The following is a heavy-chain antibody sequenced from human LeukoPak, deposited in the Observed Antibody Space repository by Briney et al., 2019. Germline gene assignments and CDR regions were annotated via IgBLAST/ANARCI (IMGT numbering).Heavy chain of an antibody. CDR3: TTQWELPYYYYYYMDV. V-gene: IGHV3-15*01. CDR1: GFTFSNAW. J-gene: IGHJ6*03. D-gene: IGHD1-26*01. Sequence: PGGSLRLSCAASGFTFSNAWMSWVRQAPGKGLEWVGRIKGKTDGGTTDYAAPVKGRFTISRDDSKNTLYLQMNSLKTEDTAVYYCTTQWELPYYYYYYMDVWGKGTTVTVSS. CDR2: IKGKTDGGTT.